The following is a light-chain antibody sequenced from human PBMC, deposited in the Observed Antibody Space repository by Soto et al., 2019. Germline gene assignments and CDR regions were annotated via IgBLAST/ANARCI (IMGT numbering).Light chain of an antibody. CDR1: QIISTH. Sequence: DIPMTQSPSSLSASVGDRVTITCRASQIISTHLHWYQHKPGKAPNLLIYGASSLQTGVPSRFSGSGSGTDFTLSINSLQPEDFATYYCQQSYTSPYTFGQGTELEI. CDR3: QQSYTSPYT. J-gene: IGKJ2*01. V-gene: IGKV1-39*01. CDR2: GAS.